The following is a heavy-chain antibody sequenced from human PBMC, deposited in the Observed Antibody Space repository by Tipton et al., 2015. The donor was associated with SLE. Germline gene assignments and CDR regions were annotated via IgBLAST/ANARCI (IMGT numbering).Heavy chain of an antibody. D-gene: IGHD3-22*01. V-gene: IGHV3-33*01. CDR2: IWKDGNNK. CDR1: RFTLSSYA. J-gene: IGHJ4*02. CDR3: VRGDDYYESSGYPAY. Sequence: SLRLSCETSRFTLSSYAMHWVRQAPGKGLEWVAVIWKDGNNKYYADTLKGRFIISRDNSKNTLYLQMNSLRAEDTAVYYCVRGDDYYESSGYPAYWGQGSLVIVSS.